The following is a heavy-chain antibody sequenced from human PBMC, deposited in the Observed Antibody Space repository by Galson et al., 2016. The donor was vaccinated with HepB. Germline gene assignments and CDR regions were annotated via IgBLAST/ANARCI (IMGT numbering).Heavy chain of an antibody. CDR3: ARDGTNYYATPDAFDI. CDR2: TIPLLGTA. Sequence: SVKVSCKVSGQTLTQLSMHWVRQAPGQGLEWMGRTIPLLGTANYAPKFQGRVSIIADKSTRTTYMELSSLRSEDTAVYYCARDGTNYYATPDAFDIWGQGTMVTVSS. D-gene: IGHD2-8*01. V-gene: IGHV1-69*08. J-gene: IGHJ3*02. CDR1: GQTLTQLS.